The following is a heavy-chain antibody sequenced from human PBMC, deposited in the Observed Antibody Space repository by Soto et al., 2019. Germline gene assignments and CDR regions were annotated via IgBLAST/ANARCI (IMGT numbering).Heavy chain of an antibody. J-gene: IGHJ2*01. V-gene: IGHV4-39*01. CDR2: IYYSGTT. CDR1: GDSISSSSYY. D-gene: IGHD3-9*01. Sequence: QLQLQESGPGLVKPSETLSLTCIVSGDSISSSSYYWVWLRQPPGKGLEWIGSIYYSGTTYYNPSLESRVTISIDTSKNQFSLKVSSLTAADTAVYYCAKTGPYDILTYWYFDLWGRGTLVTVSS. CDR3: AKTGPYDILTYWYFDL.